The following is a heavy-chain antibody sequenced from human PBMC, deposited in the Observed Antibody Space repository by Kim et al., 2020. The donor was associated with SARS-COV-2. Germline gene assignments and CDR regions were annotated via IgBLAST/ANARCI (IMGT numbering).Heavy chain of an antibody. CDR1: GGSISSSSYY. CDR2: IYYSGST. D-gene: IGHD3-10*01. V-gene: IGHV4-39*01. Sequence: SETLSLTCTVSGGSISSSSYYWGWIRQPPGKGLEWIGSIYYSGSTYYNPSLKSRVTISVDTSKNQFSLKLSSVTAADTAVYYCARLEWFGELFWGQGTMVTVSS. CDR3: ARLEWFGELF. J-gene: IGHJ3*01.